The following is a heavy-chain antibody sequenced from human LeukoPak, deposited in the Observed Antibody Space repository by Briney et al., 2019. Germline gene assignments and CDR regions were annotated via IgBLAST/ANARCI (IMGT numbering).Heavy chain of an antibody. V-gene: IGHV1-69*05. CDR2: IIPIFGTA. D-gene: IGHD3-22*01. CDR3: ARAPSPDYYDSSGSLRKPLCWFDP. CDR1: GDTFSSYA. Sequence: SVKVSCKASGDTFSSYAISWVRQAPGQGLEWMGGIIPIFGTANYAQKFQGRVTITRDTSASTAYMELSSLRSEDTAVYYCARAPSPDYYDSSGSLRKPLCWFDPWGQGTLVTVSS. J-gene: IGHJ5*02.